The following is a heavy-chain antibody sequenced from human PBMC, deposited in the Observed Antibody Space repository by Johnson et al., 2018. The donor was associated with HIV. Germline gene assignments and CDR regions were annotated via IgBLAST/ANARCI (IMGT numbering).Heavy chain of an antibody. J-gene: IGHJ3*02. V-gene: IGHV3-74*01. CDR3: TTGASSAYET. CDR1: GFSFSTYW. Sequence: VKLVESGGGVVQPGGSLRLSCAASGFSFSTYWMHWVRQAPGQGLVWVSRIISDATTAIYTDSVKGRFTISRDNVKNTMYLQMNSLRADDTAVYYCTTGASSAYETWGQGTMVTVSS. CDR2: IISDATTA. D-gene: IGHD3-10*01.